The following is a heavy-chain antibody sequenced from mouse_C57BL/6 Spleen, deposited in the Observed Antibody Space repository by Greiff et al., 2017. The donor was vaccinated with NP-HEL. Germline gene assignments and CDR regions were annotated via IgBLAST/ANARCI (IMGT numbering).Heavy chain of an antibody. V-gene: IGHV1-69*01. Sequence: QVQLQQSGAELVMPGASVKLSCKASGYTFTSYWMHWVKQRPGQGLEWIGEIDPSDSYTNYNQKFKGKSTLTVDKSSSTAYMQLSSLTSEDSAVYYCARTGPFDYWGQGTTLTVSS. CDR2: IDPSDSYT. CDR3: ARTGPFDY. J-gene: IGHJ2*01. D-gene: IGHD4-1*01. CDR1: GYTFTSYW.